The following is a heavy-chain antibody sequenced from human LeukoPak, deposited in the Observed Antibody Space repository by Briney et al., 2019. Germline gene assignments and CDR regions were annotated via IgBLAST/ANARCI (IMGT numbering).Heavy chain of an antibody. Sequence: QPGGSLRLSCAASGFTFSSYWMHWVRQAPGKGLVWVSRINSDGSSTSYADSVKGRFTISRDNAKNTLYLQMNSLRAEDTAVYYCAKNPHYDFWSGFLWGQGTLVAVSS. V-gene: IGHV3-74*01. D-gene: IGHD3-3*01. CDR2: INSDGSST. CDR1: GFTFSSYW. CDR3: AKNPHYDFWSGFL. J-gene: IGHJ4*02.